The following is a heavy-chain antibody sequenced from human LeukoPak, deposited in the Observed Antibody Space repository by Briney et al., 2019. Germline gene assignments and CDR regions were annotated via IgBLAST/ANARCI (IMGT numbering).Heavy chain of an antibody. CDR3: ARFNEQQMFFQH. V-gene: IGHV3-74*03. CDR1: GFTISSYW. D-gene: IGHD6-13*01. J-gene: IGHJ1*01. Sequence: AGGSLRLSCGATGFTISSYWMHWVRQAPGKGLVWVSRINGDGSSTTYADSVKGRFTISRDNAKNTVYLQMNSLRAEDTAVYYCARFNEQQMFFQHWGQGTLVTVSS. CDR2: INGDGSST.